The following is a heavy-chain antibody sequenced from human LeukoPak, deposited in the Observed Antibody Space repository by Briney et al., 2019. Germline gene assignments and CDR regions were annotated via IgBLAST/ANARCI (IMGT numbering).Heavy chain of an antibody. J-gene: IGHJ6*02. CDR3: ARDLYGTYGMDV. V-gene: IGHV3-21*01. CDR2: ISSSSSYI. D-gene: IGHD3-16*01. Sequence: GGSLRLSCAASGFTFSSYSMNWVRQAPGKGLEWVSSISSSSSYIYYADSVKGRFTISRDNAKNSLYLQMNSLRAEDAAVYYCARDLYGTYGMDVWGQGTTVTVSS. CDR1: GFTFSSYS.